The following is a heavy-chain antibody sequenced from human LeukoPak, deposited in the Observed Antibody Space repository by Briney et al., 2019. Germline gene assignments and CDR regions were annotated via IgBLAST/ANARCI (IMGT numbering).Heavy chain of an antibody. J-gene: IGHJ4*02. Sequence: GGSLRLSCAASGFTFSSYWMSWVRQAPGKGLEWVANIKQDGSEKYYVDSVKGRFTISRDNAKNSLYLQMNSLRAEDTAVYYCAREVKYYYDSSGYYDYWGQGTLVTVSS. CDR3: AREVKYYYDSSGYYDY. V-gene: IGHV3-7*01. CDR2: IKQDGSEK. CDR1: GFTFSSYW. D-gene: IGHD3-22*01.